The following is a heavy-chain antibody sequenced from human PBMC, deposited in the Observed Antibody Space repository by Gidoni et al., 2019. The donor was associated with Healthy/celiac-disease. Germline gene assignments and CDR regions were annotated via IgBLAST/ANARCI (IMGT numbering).Heavy chain of an antibody. CDR2: INHSGRT. J-gene: IGHJ4*02. Sequence: QVQLQQWGAGLLKPSETLSLTCAVYGGSFSGYYWSWIRQPPGKGLEWIGEINHSGRTNYNPSLKSRVTISVDTSKNQFSLKLSSVTAADTAVYYCARKGGLGDDIVVVPAAKYFDYWGQGTLVTVSS. D-gene: IGHD2-2*01. V-gene: IGHV4-34*01. CDR3: ARKGGLGDDIVVVPAAKYFDY. CDR1: GGSFSGYY.